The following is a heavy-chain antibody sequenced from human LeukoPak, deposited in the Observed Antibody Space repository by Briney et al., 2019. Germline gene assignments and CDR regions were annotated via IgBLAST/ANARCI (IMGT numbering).Heavy chain of an antibody. V-gene: IGHV6-1*01. CDR3: ARVRYSTRYCSSTSCYPRAYYYYGMDV. CDR1: GDSVSSNSAA. J-gene: IGHJ6*02. Sequence: SQTLSLTCVISGDSVSSNSAAWNWIRQSPSRGLEWLGRAYYRSKWYNDYAVSVKSRITINPDTSKNQFSLQLNSVTPEDTAVYYCARVRYSTRYCSSTSCYPRAYYYYGMDVWGQGTTVTVSS. CDR2: AYYRSKWYN. D-gene: IGHD2-2*01.